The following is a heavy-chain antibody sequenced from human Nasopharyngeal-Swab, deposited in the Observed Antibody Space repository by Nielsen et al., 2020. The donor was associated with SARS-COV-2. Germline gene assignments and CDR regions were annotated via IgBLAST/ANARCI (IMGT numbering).Heavy chain of an antibody. CDR1: GFTFSGYS. D-gene: IGHD5-12*01. V-gene: IGHV3-21*01. CDR3: ARDYIPVATIWKYFDY. Sequence: GESLKISCAASGFTFSGYSMNWVHQAPGKGLEWVSSISSSSSYIYYADSVKGRFTISRDNAKNSLYLQMNSLRAEDTAVYYCARDYIPVATIWKYFDYWGQGTLVTVSS. CDR2: ISSSSSYI. J-gene: IGHJ4*02.